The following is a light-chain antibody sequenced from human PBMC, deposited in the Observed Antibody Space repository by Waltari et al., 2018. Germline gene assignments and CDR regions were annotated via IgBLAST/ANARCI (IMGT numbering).Light chain of an antibody. CDR1: KLGDKY. CDR3: QAWDSSTYHVV. V-gene: IGLV3-1*01. Sequence: SYELTQPPSVSVSPGQTASITCSGDKLGDKYACWYQQKPGQSPVVVLYKDTKRPSGIPGRFSGSNSGNTATLTIRGTQAMDEADYYCQAWDSSTYHVVFGGGTKLTVL. J-gene: IGLJ2*01. CDR2: KDT.